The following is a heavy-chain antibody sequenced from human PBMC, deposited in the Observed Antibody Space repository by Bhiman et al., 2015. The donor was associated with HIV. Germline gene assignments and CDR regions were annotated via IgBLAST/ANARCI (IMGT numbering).Heavy chain of an antibody. Sequence: EVQLVESGGGLVQPGGSLTLSCAGSGFTFSTYWMVWVRQAPGKGLEWVANIKQDGSEKYYADSVKGRFTISRENSKNTLYLQMNSLRAEDTAVYYCAKDLGESENEEWASDYYDFGSDYPGQDPRGVVGTFDIWGHGTMVTVSS. CDR3: AKDLGESENEEWASDYYDFGSDYPGQDPRGVVGTFDI. V-gene: IGHV3-7*01. J-gene: IGHJ3*02. CDR1: GFTFSTYW. CDR2: IKQDGSEK. D-gene: IGHD3-3*01.